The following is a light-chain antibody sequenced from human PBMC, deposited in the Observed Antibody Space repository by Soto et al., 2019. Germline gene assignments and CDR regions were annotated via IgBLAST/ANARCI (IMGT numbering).Light chain of an antibody. CDR1: QSISNF. CDR3: QQRTTGT. CDR2: DAS. J-gene: IGKJ4*01. Sequence: EIVLTQSPATLSLSPGDSATHSCRASQSISNFLAWYQQKPGQAPRLLIYDASHRVTGVPGRFSGSGSGTDFTLTISSLEPDDFAVYHCQQRTTGTFGGGTKV. V-gene: IGKV3-11*01.